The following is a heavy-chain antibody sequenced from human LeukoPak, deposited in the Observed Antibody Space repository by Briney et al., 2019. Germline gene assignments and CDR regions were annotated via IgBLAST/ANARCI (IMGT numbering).Heavy chain of an antibody. CDR1: GFTFSSYW. CDR3: ARGSGYCTGGVCWWFREHDAFDI. D-gene: IGHD2-8*02. J-gene: IGHJ3*02. Sequence: GGSLRLSCAASGFTFSSYWMHWVRQAPGKGLVWVSRINSDGSSTSYADSVKGRFTISRDNAKNTLYLQMNSLRAEDTAVYYCARGSGYCTGGVCWWFREHDAFDIWGQGTMVTVSS. CDR2: INSDGSST. V-gene: IGHV3-74*01.